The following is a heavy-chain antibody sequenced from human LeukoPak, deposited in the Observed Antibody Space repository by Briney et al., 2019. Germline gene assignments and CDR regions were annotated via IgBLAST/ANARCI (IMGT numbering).Heavy chain of an antibody. V-gene: IGHV1-18*01. CDR2: ISAYNGNT. Sequence: GASVKVSCKASGYTFTSYGISWVRQAPGHALEWMGWISAYNGNTNYAQEIQGRVTMTTDTSTSTAYMELRSLRSDDTAVYYCARDQGKWELPDYWGQGTLVTVSS. D-gene: IGHD1-26*01. CDR3: ARDQGKWELPDY. CDR1: GYTFTSYG. J-gene: IGHJ4*02.